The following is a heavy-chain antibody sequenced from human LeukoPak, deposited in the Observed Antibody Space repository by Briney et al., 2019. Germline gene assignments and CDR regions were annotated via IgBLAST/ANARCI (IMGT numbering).Heavy chain of an antibody. J-gene: IGHJ4*02. Sequence: SETLSLTCTVSGGSISSSSYYWGWIRQPPGKGLEWIGNIFYSGTTYYNPSLKSRVTISVDTSKNQFSLKMRSVTAADTAVYSCARVLRGGTYYFDYWGQGTLVTVSS. D-gene: IGHD1-26*01. CDR1: GGSISSSSYY. CDR2: IFYSGTT. CDR3: ARVLRGGTYYFDY. V-gene: IGHV4-39*01.